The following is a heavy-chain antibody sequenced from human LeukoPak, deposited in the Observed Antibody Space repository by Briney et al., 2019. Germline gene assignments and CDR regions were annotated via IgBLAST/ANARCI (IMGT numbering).Heavy chain of an antibody. J-gene: IGHJ4*02. CDR1: GYTFTSYG. CDR2: ISAYNGNT. Sequence: GASVKVSCKASGYTFTSYGISWVRQAPGQGLEWMGWISAYNGNTNYAQKFQGRVTMTRDTSISTAYMELSRLRSDDTAVYYCARVGYCSGGSCSPPDYRGQGTLVTVSS. CDR3: ARVGYCSGGSCSPPDY. D-gene: IGHD2-15*01. V-gene: IGHV1-18*01.